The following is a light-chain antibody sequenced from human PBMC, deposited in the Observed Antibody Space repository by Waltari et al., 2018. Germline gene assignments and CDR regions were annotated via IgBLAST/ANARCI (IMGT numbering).Light chain of an antibody. CDR2: EVS. J-gene: IGKJ4*01. Sequence: EIVLTQSPVTLSLSPGERASLSCRASQSISNNYLAWYQQIPGQSPQLLIYEVSRRFSGVPDRFSGSGSGTDFTLKISRVEADDVGVYFCMQGKDLPLTFGGGTKVDI. CDR1: QSISNNY. CDR3: MQGKDLPLT. V-gene: IGKV2-29*02.